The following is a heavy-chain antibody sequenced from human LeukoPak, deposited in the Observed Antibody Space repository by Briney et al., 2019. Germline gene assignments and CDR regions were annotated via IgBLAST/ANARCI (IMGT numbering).Heavy chain of an antibody. CDR3: ARGGRGYCSGGSCYHPVYYFDY. V-gene: IGHV1-69*13. D-gene: IGHD2-15*01. CDR1: GGTFSIYA. CDR2: SIPIFGTA. J-gene: IGHJ4*02. Sequence: SVTVSCTASGGTFSIYAISWVRQAPGQGLEWMGGSIPIFGTANYAQKFQGRVTITADESTSTAYMELSSLRSEDTAVYYCARGGRGYCSGGSCYHPVYYFDYWGQGTLVTVSS.